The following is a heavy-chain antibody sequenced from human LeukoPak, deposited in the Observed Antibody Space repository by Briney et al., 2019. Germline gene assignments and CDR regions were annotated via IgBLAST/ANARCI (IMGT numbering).Heavy chain of an antibody. CDR2: IIGSGGST. V-gene: IGHV3-23*01. CDR1: GFTFRSYS. CDR3: AKGNWTYWFDY. Sequence: PGGSLRLAWAAAGFTFRSYSMSWVRQAPGNGREWVASIIGSGGSTYYADSVKGRFTISRDNSKNPLYLQMNSMRAEATAVYYCAKGNWTYWFDYWGQGTLITVSS. D-gene: IGHD1-7*01. J-gene: IGHJ4*02.